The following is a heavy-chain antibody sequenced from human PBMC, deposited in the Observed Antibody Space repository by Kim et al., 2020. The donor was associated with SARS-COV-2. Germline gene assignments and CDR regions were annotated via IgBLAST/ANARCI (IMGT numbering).Heavy chain of an antibody. J-gene: IGHJ6*01. CDR1: GESFSGHL. V-gene: IGHV4-34*01. CDR3: ARVSGVWSYYYYFIMDV. CDR2: INDSGST. D-gene: IGHD3-10*01. Sequence: SETLSLTCAVYGESFSGHLWTWIRQAPGKGLEWIGEINDSGSTNYKPSLKSRVTISVDTSNNQFSLQLSSVTAADTAVYYCARVSGVWSYYYYFIMDVSG.